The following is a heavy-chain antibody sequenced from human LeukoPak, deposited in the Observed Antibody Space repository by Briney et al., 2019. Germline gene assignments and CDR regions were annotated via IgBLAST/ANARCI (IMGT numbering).Heavy chain of an antibody. CDR1: GYTFTGYY. J-gene: IGHJ6*02. D-gene: IGHD3-10*01. CDR3: ARDQVWAVRGGNYYYYGMDV. CDR2: INPNSGGT. V-gene: IGHV1-2*02. Sequence: ASVNVSCKSSGYTFTGYYMHWVRQAPGQGLEWMGWINPNSGGTNYAQKFQGRVAMTRDTSISTAYMELSRLRSDDTAVYYCARDQVWAVRGGNYYYYGMDVWGQGTTVTVSS.